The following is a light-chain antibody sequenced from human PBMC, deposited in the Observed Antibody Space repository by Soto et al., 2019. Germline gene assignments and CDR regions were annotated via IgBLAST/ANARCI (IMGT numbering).Light chain of an antibody. V-gene: IGLV1-36*01. CDR2: YDD. CDR3: AAWDDSLNCLV. J-gene: IGLJ2*01. CDR1: SSNIGNNA. Sequence: QSVLTQPPSVSEAPRQRVTISCSGSSSNIGNNAVNWYQQLPGKAPKLLIYYDDLLPSGVSDRFSGSKSGTSASLAISGLQAEDEADYYCAAWDDSLNCLVFGGGTKVTVL.